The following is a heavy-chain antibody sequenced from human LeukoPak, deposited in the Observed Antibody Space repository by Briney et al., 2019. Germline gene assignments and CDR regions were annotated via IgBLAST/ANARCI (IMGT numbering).Heavy chain of an antibody. Sequence: PSETLSLTCTVSGGSISSSSYYWSWIRQPPGKGLEWIGYIYYSGSTNYNPSLKSRVTISVDTSKNQFSLKLSSVTAADTAVYYCARDLTSGPTRHYYRNYIAFDIWGQGTMVTVSS. V-gene: IGHV4-61*01. CDR3: ARDLTSGPTRHYYRNYIAFDI. J-gene: IGHJ3*02. D-gene: IGHD3-22*01. CDR2: IYYSGST. CDR1: GGSISSSSYY.